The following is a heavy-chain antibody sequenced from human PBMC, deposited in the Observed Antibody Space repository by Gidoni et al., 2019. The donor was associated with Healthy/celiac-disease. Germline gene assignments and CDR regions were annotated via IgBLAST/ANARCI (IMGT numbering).Heavy chain of an antibody. CDR1: GFTVSRNY. V-gene: IGHV3-53*04. D-gene: IGHD1-26*01. CDR3: ARGVRGELPVLDY. Sequence: EVQLVESGGGLVQPGRSLSLSCAASGFTVSRNYMSWVRQAPGKGLVWVSVIYSGGSTYYADSVKGRFTISRHNSKNTLYLQMNSLRAEDTAVYYCARGVRGELPVLDYWGQGTLVTVSS. CDR2: IYSGGST. J-gene: IGHJ4*02.